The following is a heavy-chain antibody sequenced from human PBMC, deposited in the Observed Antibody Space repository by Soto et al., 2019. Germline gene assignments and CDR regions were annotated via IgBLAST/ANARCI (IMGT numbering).Heavy chain of an antibody. CDR3: ARADHYSDTSGFYNF. CDR2: INSDGSGT. CDR1: GFTFTNYW. V-gene: IGHV3-74*01. Sequence: EVQLVESGGGLVQPGGSLRLSCAASGFTFTNYWMHWVRQAPGKGLVWVSRINSDGSGTGYADSVKGRFTISRDNAKNTLYLQMNSLRAEDTALYYCARADHYSDTSGFYNFWGQGTLVTVSS. J-gene: IGHJ4*02. D-gene: IGHD3-22*01.